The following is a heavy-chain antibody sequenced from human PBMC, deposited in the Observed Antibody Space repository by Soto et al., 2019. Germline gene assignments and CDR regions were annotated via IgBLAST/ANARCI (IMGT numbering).Heavy chain of an antibody. Sequence: QVQLVQSGAEVKKAGSSVKVSCKVSGGTFSSYFINWVRQAPGQGLEWVGGIIPVFGTASYAEKFQGRVTIPADESTSTAYMALSRLRSDDTAVYYCARETPSAAAAYYYYGLDVWGQGTTVTVPS. V-gene: IGHV1-69*01. D-gene: IGHD6-13*01. CDR3: ARETPSAAAAYYYYGLDV. CDR2: IIPVFGTA. J-gene: IGHJ6*02. CDR1: GGTFSSYF.